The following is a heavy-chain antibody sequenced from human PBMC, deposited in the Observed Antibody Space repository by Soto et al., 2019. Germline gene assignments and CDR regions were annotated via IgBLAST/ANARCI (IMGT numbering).Heavy chain of an antibody. V-gene: IGHV4-59*01. CDR1: GGSISSYY. D-gene: IGHD3-9*01. Sequence: QVQLQESGPGLVKPSETLSLTCTVSGGSISSYYWSWIRQPPGKGLEWIGYIYYSGSTNYNPSLKSRFTISVDTSKIQFSMKLSSVTAADTAVYYCAGGVVYDILTGYSNWFDPWGQGTLVTVSS. CDR3: AGGVVYDILTGYSNWFDP. J-gene: IGHJ5*02. CDR2: IYYSGST.